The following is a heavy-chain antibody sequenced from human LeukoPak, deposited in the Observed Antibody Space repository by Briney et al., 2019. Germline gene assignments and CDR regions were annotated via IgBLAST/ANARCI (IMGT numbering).Heavy chain of an antibody. V-gene: IGHV3-30-3*01. D-gene: IGHD6-19*01. Sequence: GGSLRLSCAASGFTFSSYAMHWVRQAPGKGLEWVAVISYDGSNKYYADSVKGRFTISRDNSKNTLYLRMNSLRAEDTAVYYCARMPRDSSGWYYWGQGTLVTVSS. CDR2: ISYDGSNK. CDR1: GFTFSSYA. J-gene: IGHJ4*02. CDR3: ARMPRDSSGWYY.